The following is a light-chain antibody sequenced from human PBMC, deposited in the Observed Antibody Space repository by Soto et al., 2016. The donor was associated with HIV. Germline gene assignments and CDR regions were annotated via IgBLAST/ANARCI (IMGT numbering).Light chain of an antibody. CDR1: QSISNW. CDR3: QQYDSSSLT. V-gene: IGKV1-5*03. CDR2: KAS. Sequence: DIQMTQSPSTLSASVGDRVTITCRASQSISNWLAWYQQKPGKAPKLLIYKASSLESGVPSRFNGSGSGTEFTLTISSLQPDDFATYYCQQYDSSSLTFGGGTKVEIK. J-gene: IGKJ4*01.